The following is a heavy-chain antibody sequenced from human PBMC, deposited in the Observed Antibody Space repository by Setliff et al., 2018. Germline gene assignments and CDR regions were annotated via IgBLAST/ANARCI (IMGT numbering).Heavy chain of an antibody. CDR2: INHSGST. CDR3: ARDRLRADSPWGYFDY. V-gene: IGHV4-34*01. Sequence: SETLSLTCAVYGGSFSAYYWSWIRQPPGKGLEWIGEINHSGSTIYNPSLKSRVTISVDTSKNQFSLKLSSVTAADTAVYYCARDRLRADSPWGYFDYWGQGTLVTVSS. J-gene: IGHJ4*02. D-gene: IGHD3-16*01. CDR1: GGSFSAYY.